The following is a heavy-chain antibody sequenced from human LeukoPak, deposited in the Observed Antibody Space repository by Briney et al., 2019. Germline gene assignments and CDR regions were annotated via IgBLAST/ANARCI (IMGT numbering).Heavy chain of an antibody. CDR3: ARDSEAIVVVPAAIESGAPYYYYGMDV. Sequence: GGSLRLSCAASGFTVSSNYMSWVRQAPGKGLEWVSVIYSGGSTYYADSVKGRFTISRDNSKNTLYLQMNSLRAEDTAVYYCARDSEAIVVVPAAIESGAPYYYYGMDVWGQGTTVTVSS. J-gene: IGHJ6*02. CDR2: IYSGGST. D-gene: IGHD2-2*01. V-gene: IGHV3-66*01. CDR1: GFTVSSNY.